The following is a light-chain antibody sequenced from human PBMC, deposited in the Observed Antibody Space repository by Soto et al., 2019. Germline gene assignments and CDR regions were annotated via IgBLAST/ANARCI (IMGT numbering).Light chain of an antibody. J-gene: IGLJ1*01. CDR2: EGD. CDR1: SSDVGSSNL. CDR3: CSFARSTTFYV. Sequence: QSALXQPASVSGSPGQSITISCSGTSSDVGSSNLVSWYQQHPGKAPKLITFEGDRRPSGVSGRFSGSKSGNTASLTISGLQAEDEADYYCCSFARSTTFYVFGTGTKVTVL. V-gene: IGLV2-23*01.